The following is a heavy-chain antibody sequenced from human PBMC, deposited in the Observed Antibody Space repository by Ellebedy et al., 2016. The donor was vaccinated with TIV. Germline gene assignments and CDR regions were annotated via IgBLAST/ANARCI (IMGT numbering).Heavy chain of an antibody. CDR1: GGSISSGGYY. Sequence: GSLRLXXTVSGGSISSGGYYWSWIRQHPGKGLEWIGYIYYSGSTNYNPSLKSRVTISVDTSKNQFSLKLSSVTAADTAVYYCARADFWANWFNPWGQGTLVTVSS. CDR3: ARADFWANWFNP. CDR2: IYYSGST. V-gene: IGHV4-61*08. J-gene: IGHJ5*02. D-gene: IGHD3/OR15-3a*01.